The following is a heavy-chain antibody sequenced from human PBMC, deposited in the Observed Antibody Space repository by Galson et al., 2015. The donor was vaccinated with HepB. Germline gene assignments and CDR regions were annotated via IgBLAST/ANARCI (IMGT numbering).Heavy chain of an antibody. Sequence: SVKVSCKASGYTFTSYAMHWVRQAPGQRLEWMGWINAGNGNTKYSQKFQGRVTITRDTSASTAYMELSSLRSEDTAVYYCARDHCSSTSCHNRYMDVWGKGTTVTVSS. CDR3: ARDHCSSTSCHNRYMDV. D-gene: IGHD2-2*02. J-gene: IGHJ6*03. CDR1: GYTFTSYA. V-gene: IGHV1-3*01. CDR2: INAGNGNT.